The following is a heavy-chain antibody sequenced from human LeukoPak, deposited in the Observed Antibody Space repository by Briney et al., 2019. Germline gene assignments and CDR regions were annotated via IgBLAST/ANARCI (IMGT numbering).Heavy chain of an antibody. CDR2: INPNSAGT. CDR1: GYTFTGYY. V-gene: IGHV1-2*06. Sequence: ASVKVSCKASGYTFTGYYMHWVRQAPGQGLEWMGRINPNSAGTNYAQKFQGRVTMTRDTSISTAYMELSRLRSDDTAVYYCARGFTGAARPPYYYYYYMDVWGKGTTVTVSS. D-gene: IGHD6-6*01. J-gene: IGHJ6*03. CDR3: ARGFTGAARPPYYYYYYMDV.